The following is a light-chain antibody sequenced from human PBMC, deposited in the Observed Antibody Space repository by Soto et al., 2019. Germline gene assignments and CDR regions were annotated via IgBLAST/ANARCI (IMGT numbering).Light chain of an antibody. J-gene: IGLJ2*01. V-gene: IGLV1-47*01. CDR2: RNT. CDR1: SSNIGSNY. CDR3: AAWDDSLSGVV. Sequence: QSVLTQPPSASGTPGQRVTISCSGSSSNIGSNYVYWYQHLPGTAPKLLIYRNTQRPSGVPDRFSGSKSGTSASLAISGLRSEDGADYYCAAWDDSLSGVVFGGGTKLTVL.